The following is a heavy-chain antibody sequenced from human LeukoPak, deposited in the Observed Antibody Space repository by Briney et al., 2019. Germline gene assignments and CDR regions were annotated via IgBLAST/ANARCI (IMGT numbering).Heavy chain of an antibody. J-gene: IGHJ5*02. V-gene: IGHV3-7*01. Sequence: GGSLRLSCAASGFTFSSYWMSWVRQAPGKGLEWVANIKQDGSEKYYVDSVKGRFTISRDNSNYTVFPQMNSLRTDDTAVYFCVRQRVGYFRSWGQGTLVTVSS. CDR2: IKQDGSEK. CDR1: GFTFSSYW. CDR3: VRQRVGYFRS. D-gene: IGHD2/OR15-2a*01.